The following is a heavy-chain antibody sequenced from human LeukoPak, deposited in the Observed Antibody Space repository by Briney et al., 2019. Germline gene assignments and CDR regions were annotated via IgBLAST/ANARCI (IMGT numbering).Heavy chain of an antibody. V-gene: IGHV3-23*01. J-gene: IGHJ6*02. CDR1: GFTFRSHA. Sequence: PGGSLRFSCAATGFTFRSHAMNWVRQAPGKGLEWVSGIGGSGGRTYYADSVTGRFTISRDNSKNTVYLQMNSLRAADTAVYYCARGRVAVALYYGMDVWGHGTTVTVFS. CDR2: IGGSGGRT. CDR3: ARGRVAVALYYGMDV. D-gene: IGHD6-19*01.